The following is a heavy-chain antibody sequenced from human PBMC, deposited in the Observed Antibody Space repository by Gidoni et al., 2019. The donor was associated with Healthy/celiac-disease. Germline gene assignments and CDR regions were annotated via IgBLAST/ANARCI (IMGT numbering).Heavy chain of an antibody. J-gene: IGHJ5*02. CDR3: ARPQSEYSRSGWFDH. CDR2: ISSSSSYI. CDR1: GFIFSSDA. V-gene: IGHV3-21*01. D-gene: IGHD6-6*01. Sequence: EVQLVESGGGLFKPGGSLRLSCAASGFIFSSDAMNWLRQAPGKGREWVSSISSSSSYIYYADSVKGRFTISRDNAKNSLYLQMNSLRAEDTAVYYCARPQSEYSRSGWFDHWGQGTLVTVSS.